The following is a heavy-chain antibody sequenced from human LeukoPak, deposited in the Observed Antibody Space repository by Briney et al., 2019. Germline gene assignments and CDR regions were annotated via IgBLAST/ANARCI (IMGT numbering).Heavy chain of an antibody. V-gene: IGHV4-4*07. CDR2: IYVSGST. D-gene: IGHD5-18*01. CDR1: GGSFSGYY. Sequence: SETLSLTCAIYGGSFSGYYWSWIRQTAGKGLEWIGRIYVSGSTSYNPSLKSRVAMSVDTSKNQFSLKLRYVTAADTAVYYCAREDVDVETTTVSFDYWGQGTLVTVSS. J-gene: IGHJ4*02. CDR3: AREDVDVETTTVSFDY.